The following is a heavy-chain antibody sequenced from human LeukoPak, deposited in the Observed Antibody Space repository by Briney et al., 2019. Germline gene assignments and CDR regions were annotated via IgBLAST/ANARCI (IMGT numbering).Heavy chain of an antibody. D-gene: IGHD1-26*01. J-gene: IGHJ5*02. CDR1: GYTFTSYG. V-gene: IGHV1-18*01. CDR2: ISAYNGNT. CDR3: ARDGLNKWELRGSWFDP. Sequence: ASVKVSCEASGYTFTSYGISWVRQAPGQGLEWMGWISAYNGNTNYAQKLQGRVTMTTDTSTSTAYMELRSLRSDDTAVYYCARDGLNKWELRGSWFDPWGQGTLVTVSS.